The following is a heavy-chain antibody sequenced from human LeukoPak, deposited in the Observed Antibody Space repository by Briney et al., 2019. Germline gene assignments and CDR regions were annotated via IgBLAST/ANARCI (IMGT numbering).Heavy chain of an antibody. CDR2: INGDGSST. V-gene: IGHV3-74*01. CDR1: GFTFSSSW. J-gene: IGHJ4*02. CDR3: ARDLRREDY. Sequence: GGSLRLSCAAFGFTFSSSWMHWVRQAPGKGLVWVSHINGDGSSTNYADSVKGRFAISRDNAKNTLYLQMNSLRAEDTAVYYCARDLRREDYWGQGTLVTVSS.